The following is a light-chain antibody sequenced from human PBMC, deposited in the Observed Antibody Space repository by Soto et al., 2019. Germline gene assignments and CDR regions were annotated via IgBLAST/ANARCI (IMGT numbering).Light chain of an antibody. CDR3: QQLNSYPLT. CDR1: QDISTY. J-gene: IGKJ4*01. CDR2: AAS. Sequence: DIQLTQSPSFLSASVGDRVTITCRASQDISTYLAWYQQKPGKAPKLLIYAASTLQSGVSSRFSGSGSGTEFTLTISSLQPEDFATYYCQQLNSYPLTFGGGTEVEIK. V-gene: IGKV1-9*01.